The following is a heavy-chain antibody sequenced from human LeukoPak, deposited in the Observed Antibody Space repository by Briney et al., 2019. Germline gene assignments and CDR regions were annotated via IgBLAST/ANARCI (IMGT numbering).Heavy chain of an antibody. CDR1: GFSLSSSGVG. CDR2: IYWDDNK. D-gene: IGHD4-17*01. Sequence: SGPTLVNPTQTLTLTCTFSGFSLSSSGVGVGWIRQPPGKALEWFALIYWDDNKLYSPSLKSRLTITKDTSKNQVVLTMTNMDPVDTATYYCAHYGDYRFLYYFDHWGQGTLVTVSS. CDR3: AHYGDYRFLYYFDH. J-gene: IGHJ4*02. V-gene: IGHV2-5*02.